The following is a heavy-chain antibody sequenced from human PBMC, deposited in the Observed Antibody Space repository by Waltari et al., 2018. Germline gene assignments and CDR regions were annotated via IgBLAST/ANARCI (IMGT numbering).Heavy chain of an antibody. CDR1: GGSISSSSYY. D-gene: IGHD2-21*01. V-gene: IGHV4-39*07. Sequence: QLQLQESSPGLVKPSETLSLTCTVSGGSISSSSYYWGWIRQPPGTGLEWIGSIDYSGSTSNNPSLNSRVTISVDTCKNHVSLKLSSVTAADTAVYYCAREESIASCGGDCDYYFDYWCQGTLVTVSS. J-gene: IGHJ4*02. CDR2: IDYSGST. CDR3: AREESIASCGGDCDYYFDY.